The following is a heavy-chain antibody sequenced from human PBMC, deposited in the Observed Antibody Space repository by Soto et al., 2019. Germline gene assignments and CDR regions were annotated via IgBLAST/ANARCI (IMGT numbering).Heavy chain of an antibody. Sequence: ASVKVSCKTSGYTFTSYYMHWVRQAPGQGLEWMGIINPSGGSTSYAQKFQGRVTMTRDTSTSTVYMELSSLRSEDTAVYYCARDSRYYDSSGHNPTSMDVWGQGTTVTVSS. CDR2: INPSGGST. J-gene: IGHJ6*02. CDR1: GYTFTSYY. V-gene: IGHV1-46*01. D-gene: IGHD3-22*01. CDR3: ARDSRYYDSSGHNPTSMDV.